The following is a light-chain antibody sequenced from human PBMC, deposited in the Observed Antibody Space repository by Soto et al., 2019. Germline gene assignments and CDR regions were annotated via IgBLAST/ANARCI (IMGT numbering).Light chain of an antibody. J-gene: IGKJ4*01. CDR3: QQYNSYSALT. Sequence: DIQMTQSPSTLSASVGDRVTITCRASQSISSWLAWYQQKPGKAPKLLIYDASSLESGVPSRFSGSGSGTEFTLTLSSLQPDDFETYYCQQYNSYSALTFGGGTKVEIK. V-gene: IGKV1-5*01. CDR1: QSISSW. CDR2: DAS.